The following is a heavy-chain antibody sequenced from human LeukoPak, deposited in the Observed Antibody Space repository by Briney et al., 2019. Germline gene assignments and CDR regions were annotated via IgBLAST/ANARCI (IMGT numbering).Heavy chain of an antibody. CDR1: GFTFSSYS. CDR3: ARRSSSSYYYYYMDV. D-gene: IGHD6-6*01. V-gene: IGHV3-21*01. J-gene: IGHJ6*03. CDR2: ISSSSYI. Sequence: GGSLRLSCAASGFTFSSYSMNWVRQAPGKGLEWVSSISSSSYIYYADSVKGRFTISRDNAKNSLYLQMNSLRAEDTAVYYCARRSSSSYYYYYMDVWGKGTTVTVSS.